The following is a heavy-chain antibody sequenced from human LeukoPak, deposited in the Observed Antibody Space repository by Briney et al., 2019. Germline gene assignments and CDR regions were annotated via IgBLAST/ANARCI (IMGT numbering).Heavy chain of an antibody. V-gene: IGHV3-30*14. Sequence: PGGSLRLSCAASGFTFSRYAMYWVRQAPGKGLEWVAVKSYDGSHEYYADSVKGRFTISRDNSKNTLYLQMGSLRAEDMAVYYCARVVYDSSGYLRDYWGQGTLVTVSS. D-gene: IGHD3-22*01. CDR1: GFTFSRYA. CDR3: ARVVYDSSGYLRDY. CDR2: KSYDGSHE. J-gene: IGHJ4*02.